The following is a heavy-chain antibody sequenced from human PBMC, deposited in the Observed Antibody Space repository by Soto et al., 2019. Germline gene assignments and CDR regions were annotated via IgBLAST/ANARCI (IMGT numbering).Heavy chain of an antibody. CDR3: ARRGPGTYFDY. V-gene: IGHV3-23*01. CDR1: GFTFSSYA. D-gene: IGHD6-13*01. J-gene: IGHJ4*02. CDR2: ISGSGDST. Sequence: GGSLRLSCAASGFTFSSYAMSWVRQAPGEGLEWVSVISGSGDSTYYADSVKGRFTISRDNSKNTLYLQMNSLRAEDTAVYYCARRGPGTYFDYWGQGTLVTVSS.